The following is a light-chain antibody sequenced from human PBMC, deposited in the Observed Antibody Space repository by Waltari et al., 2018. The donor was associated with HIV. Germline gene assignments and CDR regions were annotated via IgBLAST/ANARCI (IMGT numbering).Light chain of an antibody. CDR2: AAS. Sequence: AVSVALGQTVKITCQGDSLRRYYASWYQQKPGKAPKLLIYAASNLQSGVPSRFSGSGSGTQFFLTISSLQPEDFATYFCQQANSFPFTFGPGTSVDL. CDR3: QQANSFPFT. V-gene: IGKV1-12*01. J-gene: IGKJ3*01. CDR1: SLRRY.